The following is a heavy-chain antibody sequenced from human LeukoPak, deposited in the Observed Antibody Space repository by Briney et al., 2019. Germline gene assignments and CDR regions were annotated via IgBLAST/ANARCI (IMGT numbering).Heavy chain of an antibody. CDR2: IYSGGST. Sequence: PGGSLRLSCAASGFTVSSNYMSWVRQAPGKGLEWVSVIYSGGSTYYADSVKGRFTISRDNSKSTLYLQMNSLRAEDTAVYYCARDLRDYVWGSYRPEEGFYDYWGQGTLVTVSS. CDR1: GFTVSSNY. J-gene: IGHJ4*02. D-gene: IGHD3-16*02. V-gene: IGHV3-66*02. CDR3: ARDLRDYVWGSYRPEEGFYDY.